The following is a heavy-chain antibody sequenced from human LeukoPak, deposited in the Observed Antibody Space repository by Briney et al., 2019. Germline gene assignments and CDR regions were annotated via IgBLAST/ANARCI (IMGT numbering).Heavy chain of an antibody. V-gene: IGHV1-18*01. J-gene: IGHJ1*01. D-gene: IGHD1-1*01. Sequence: GASVKVSCKASGYTFTNYGFSWVRQAPGQGLEWMGWISGYNGNTKFAQKLQGRVTVTTDTSTSTAYMELRSLTSDDTAVYYCGSGPLINSPTGVTTLQYFQHWGQGTLVTVSS. CDR1: GYTFTNYG. CDR3: GSGPLINSPTGVTTLQYFQH. CDR2: ISGYNGNT.